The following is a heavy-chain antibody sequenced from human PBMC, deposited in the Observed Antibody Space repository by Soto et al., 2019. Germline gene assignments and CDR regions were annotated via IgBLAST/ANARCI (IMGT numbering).Heavy chain of an antibody. J-gene: IGHJ4*02. V-gene: IGHV4-39*07. CDR3: ARGMTTVTTLDY. Sequence: SETLSLTCSVSGGSISSSSYYWGWIRQPPGKGLEWIGNIHYSGSTYYNPSLKSRVTISVDRSKNQFSLKLSSVTAADTAVYYCARGMTTVTTLDYWGQGTLVTVSS. CDR1: GGSISSSSYY. D-gene: IGHD4-4*01. CDR2: IHYSGST.